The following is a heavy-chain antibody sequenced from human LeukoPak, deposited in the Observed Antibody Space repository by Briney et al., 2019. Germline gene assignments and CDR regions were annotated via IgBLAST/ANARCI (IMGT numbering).Heavy chain of an antibody. J-gene: IGHJ3*02. CDR2: INPNSGGT. D-gene: IGHD3-22*01. Sequence: ASVKVSCKASGYTFIGYHIHWVRQAPGQGLKWMGWINPNSGGTNYAQKFQGRVTMTRDTSISTAYMELSRLRSDDTAVCYCARVLIYDSSGYLQWNAFDIWGQTTMVTVSS. CDR3: ARVLIYDSSGYLQWNAFDI. CDR1: GYTFIGYH. V-gene: IGHV1-2*02.